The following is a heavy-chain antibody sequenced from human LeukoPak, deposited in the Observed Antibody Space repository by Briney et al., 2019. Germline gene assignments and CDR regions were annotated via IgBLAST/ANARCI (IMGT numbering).Heavy chain of an antibody. V-gene: IGHV1-46*01. J-gene: IGHJ4*02. CDR2: IDPSGRST. CDR1: GYTFTNYY. CDR3: ARGKREAAAGTDY. D-gene: IGHD6-13*01. Sequence: GASVKVSFKASGYTFTNYYMHWVRQAPRQALEWMEMIDPSGRSTSYAQKFQGRDSMTRDTSTSTVYMELSSLRSEDTAVYYCARGKREAAAGTDYWGQGSLVSV.